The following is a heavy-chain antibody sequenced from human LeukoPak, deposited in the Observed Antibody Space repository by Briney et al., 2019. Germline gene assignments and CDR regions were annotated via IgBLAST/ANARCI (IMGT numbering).Heavy chain of an antibody. Sequence: GGSLRLSCAASGFTFSSYEMNWVRQAPGKGLEWVSYISSSGSTIYYADSVKGRFTISRDESRNTVFLVMNSLRPEDTAVYYCAKELRALWFGDALDSWGQGTLVTVS. D-gene: IGHD3-10*01. CDR2: ISSSGSTI. V-gene: IGHV3-48*03. CDR1: GFTFSSYE. CDR3: AKELRALWFGDALDS. J-gene: IGHJ5*02.